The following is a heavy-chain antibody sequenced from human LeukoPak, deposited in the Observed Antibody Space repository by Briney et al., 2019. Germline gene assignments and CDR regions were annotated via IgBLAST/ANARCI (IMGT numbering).Heavy chain of an antibody. CDR3: AREPQVLWFGDLSPFGGSWFDP. CDR2: TYYSGST. Sequence: PSETLSLTCTVSGGSISSYYWGWIRQPPGKGLEWIGSTYYSGSTYYNPSLKSRVTISVDTSKNQFSLKLSSVTAADTAVYYCAREPQVLWFGDLSPFGGSWFDPWGQGTLVTVSS. CDR1: GGSISSYY. D-gene: IGHD3-10*01. J-gene: IGHJ5*02. V-gene: IGHV4-39*07.